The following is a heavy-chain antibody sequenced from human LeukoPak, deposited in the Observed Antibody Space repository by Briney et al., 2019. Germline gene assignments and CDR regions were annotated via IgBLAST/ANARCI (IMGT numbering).Heavy chain of an antibody. CDR3: ARDRLDFWSGSFYHGMDF. CDR2: ISAYNGNT. V-gene: IGHV1-18*01. J-gene: IGHJ6*02. Sequence: ASVKVSCKASGYTFNNYGLSWVRQAPGQGLEWMGWISAYNGNTYYAQRVQGRVTMTTDTSTSTAYMELRSLRSDDTAVYYCARDRLDFWSGSFYHGMDFWGQGTTVTVSS. CDR1: GYTFNNYG. D-gene: IGHD3-3*01.